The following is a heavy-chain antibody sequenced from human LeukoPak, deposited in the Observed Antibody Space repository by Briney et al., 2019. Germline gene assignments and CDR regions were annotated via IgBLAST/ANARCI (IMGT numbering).Heavy chain of an antibody. CDR3: ARAPSEIGGYYLEYFRH. CDR1: GFTFSSYW. D-gene: IGHD3-22*01. CDR2: IKSDGST. Sequence: GGSLRLSCAASGFTFSSYWMHWVRQAPGKGLVWVSRIKSDGSTRYADSVKGRFTISRDNAKNTVSLQMNSLRAEDTGVYYCARAPSEIGGYYLEYFRHWGQGTLVTVSP. V-gene: IGHV3-74*01. J-gene: IGHJ1*01.